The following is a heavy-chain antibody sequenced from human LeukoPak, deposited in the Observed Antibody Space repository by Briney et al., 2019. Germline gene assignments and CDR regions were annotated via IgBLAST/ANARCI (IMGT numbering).Heavy chain of an antibody. Sequence: SETLSLTCAVYGGSFSGYYWSWIRQPPGKGLEWIGSIYHSGSTYYNPSLKSRVTISVDTSKNQFSLKLSSVTAADTAVYYCARSTYYDFWSGYPFDYWGQGTLVTVSS. CDR2: IYHSGST. D-gene: IGHD3-3*01. V-gene: IGHV4-34*01. J-gene: IGHJ4*02. CDR1: GGSFSGYY. CDR3: ARSTYYDFWSGYPFDY.